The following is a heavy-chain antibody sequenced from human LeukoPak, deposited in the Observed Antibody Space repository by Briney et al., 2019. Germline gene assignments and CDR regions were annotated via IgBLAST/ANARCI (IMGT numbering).Heavy chain of an antibody. J-gene: IGHJ4*02. CDR1: GYSISSGYY. Sequence: SETLSLTCAVSGYSISSGYYWGWIRQPPGKGLEWIGSIYHSGSTYYNPSLKSRVTISVDTSENQFSLKLSSVTAADTAVYYCAREGGYCSSTSCSFDYWGQGTLVTVSS. V-gene: IGHV4-38-2*02. CDR2: IYHSGST. CDR3: AREGGYCSSTSCSFDY. D-gene: IGHD2-2*01.